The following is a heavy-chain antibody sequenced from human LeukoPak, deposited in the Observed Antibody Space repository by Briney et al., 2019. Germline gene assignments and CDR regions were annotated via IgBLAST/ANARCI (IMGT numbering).Heavy chain of an antibody. D-gene: IGHD3-10*01. CDR1: GFTFSSYG. CDR3: AKSRSTSEPDVFDI. Sequence: GGSLRLSCAASGFTFSSYGMHWVRQAPGKGLEWVAVIWYDGSNKYYADSVKGRFTISRDNSRNILYLQMNSLRAEDTAVYSCAKSRSTSEPDVFDIWGQGTLVTVFS. CDR2: IWYDGSNK. V-gene: IGHV3-33*06. J-gene: IGHJ3*02.